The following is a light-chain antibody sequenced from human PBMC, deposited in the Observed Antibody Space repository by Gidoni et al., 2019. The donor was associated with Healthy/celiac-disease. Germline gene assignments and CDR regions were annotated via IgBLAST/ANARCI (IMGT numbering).Light chain of an antibody. Sequence: EIVLTQSPATLSLSPGERATLSCRASQSVSSYLAWYQQKPGQAPRLLIYDASNRATGIPARFSGSGSGTDFTLTISSLEPEDFAVYYCQQRSNWPLTFXGGTKVEI. CDR3: QQRSNWPLT. CDR2: DAS. V-gene: IGKV3-11*01. J-gene: IGKJ4*01. CDR1: QSVSSY.